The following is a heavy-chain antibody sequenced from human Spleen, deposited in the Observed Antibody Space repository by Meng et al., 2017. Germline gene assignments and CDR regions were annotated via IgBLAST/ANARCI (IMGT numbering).Heavy chain of an antibody. V-gene: IGHV4-34*01. CDR1: GGSFSGYY. CDR3: ARGPTTMAHDFDY. J-gene: IGHJ4*02. CDR2: INHSGST. D-gene: IGHD4-11*01. Sequence: QVQLQQWGAGLLKPSETLSLTCAVYGGSFSGYYWGWIRQPPGKGLEWIGEINHSGSTNYNPSLESRATISVDTSQNNLSLKLSSVTAADSAVYYCARGPTTMAHDFDYWGQGTLVTVSS.